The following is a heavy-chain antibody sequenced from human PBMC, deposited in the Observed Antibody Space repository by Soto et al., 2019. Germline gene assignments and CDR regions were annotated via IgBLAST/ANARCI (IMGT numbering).Heavy chain of an antibody. CDR1: GFTFNTYV. CDR2: ISYSADKT. J-gene: IGHJ3*01. Sequence: HPGGSLRLSCAASGFTFNTYVMNWVRQAPGKGLEWVSTISYSADKTHYADSVKGRFTISRDNSRDTLFLQMNSLRADDAAVYYCARRARTATTNWGDFDVRGQGTMDTVSS. V-gene: IGHV3-23*01. D-gene: IGHD1-7*01. CDR3: ARRARTATTNWGDFDV.